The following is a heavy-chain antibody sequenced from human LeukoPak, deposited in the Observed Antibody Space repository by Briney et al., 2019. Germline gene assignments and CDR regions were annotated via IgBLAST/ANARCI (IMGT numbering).Heavy chain of an antibody. J-gene: IGHJ5*02. Sequence: SETLSLTCSVSGYLIRSGYYWGWIRQPPGKGLEWIGYIYYSGSTNYNPSLKSRVTISVDTSKNQFSLKLSSVTAADTAVYYCARGDYGGWFDPWGQGTLVTVSS. D-gene: IGHD4-17*01. CDR1: GYLIRSGYY. V-gene: IGHV4-61*08. CDR3: ARGDYGGWFDP. CDR2: IYYSGST.